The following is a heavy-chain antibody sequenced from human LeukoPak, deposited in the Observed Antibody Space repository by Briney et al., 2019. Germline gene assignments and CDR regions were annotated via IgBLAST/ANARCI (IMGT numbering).Heavy chain of an antibody. V-gene: IGHV3-30*03. CDR2: ISYDGSNK. CDR1: GFTFSSYG. D-gene: IGHD2-15*01. Sequence: GSLRLSCAASGFTFSSYGMHWVRQAPGKGLEWVAVISYDGSNKYYADSVKGRFTISRDSSDSTVHLHMNSLRVEDTAVYYCARESAGISSDIWGQGTMVTVSS. J-gene: IGHJ3*02. CDR3: ARESAGISSDI.